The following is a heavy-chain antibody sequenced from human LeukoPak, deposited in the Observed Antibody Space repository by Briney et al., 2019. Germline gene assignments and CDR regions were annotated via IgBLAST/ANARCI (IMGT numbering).Heavy chain of an antibody. CDR1: GDSVSSNSAA. CDR3: ARVPLMVRGANGSYYYYYGMDV. Sequence: SQTLSLTCAISGDSVSSNSAAWNWIRQSPSRGLEWLGRTYYRSKWYNDYAVSVKGRITINPDTSKNQFSLKLSSVTAADTAVYYCARVPLMVRGANGSYYYYYGMDVWGQGTTVTVSS. V-gene: IGHV6-1*01. D-gene: IGHD3-10*01. J-gene: IGHJ6*02. CDR2: TYYRSKWYN.